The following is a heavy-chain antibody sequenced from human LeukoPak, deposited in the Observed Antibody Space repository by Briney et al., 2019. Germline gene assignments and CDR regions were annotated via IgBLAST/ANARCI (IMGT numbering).Heavy chain of an antibody. CDR3: ARVAKERVGGVYYFDY. J-gene: IGHJ4*02. CDR2: IGTAGDT. V-gene: IGHV3-13*01. Sequence: PGAALRLSCASSGFTFSDYDMHWDRQGAGKGLEWASAIGTAGDTYYTGSVKGRFTLPREDAKYSLYLQMNSLRAGDTAVYYSARVAKERVGGVYYFDYWGQGTLVTVSS. CDR1: GFTFSDYD. D-gene: IGHD1-1*01.